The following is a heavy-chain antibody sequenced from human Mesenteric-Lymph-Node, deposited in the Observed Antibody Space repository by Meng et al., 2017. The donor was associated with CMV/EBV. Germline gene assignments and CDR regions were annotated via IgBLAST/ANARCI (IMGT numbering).Heavy chain of an antibody. V-gene: IGHV3-21*01. Sequence: GESLKISCAASGFTFSTYSMNWVRQAPGKGLEWVSSITSSTNYIYYADSVKGRFTISRDNARDSLYLQMNSLRAEDTAVYYCARERVTVTTAYSYYYGMDVWGQGTTVTVSS. D-gene: IGHD4-11*01. J-gene: IGHJ6*02. CDR1: GFTFSTYS. CDR2: ITSSTNYI. CDR3: ARERVTVTTAYSYYYGMDV.